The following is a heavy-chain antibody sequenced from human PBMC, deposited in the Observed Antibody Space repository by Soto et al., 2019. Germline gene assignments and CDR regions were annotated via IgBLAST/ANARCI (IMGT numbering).Heavy chain of an antibody. J-gene: IGHJ6*02. V-gene: IGHV5-10-1*01. D-gene: IGHD2-2*01. Sequence: PXESLKLSCKCSGYNFNSNLISLVLQMPGKGLEWMGRIDPGDSYTNYSPSFQGHVTISSDNSISTAYLQWSSLKASDTAMYYCARDIVVVKAAIVDYNYGMDVWGQGTTVTVSS. CDR3: ARDIVVVKAAIVDYNYGMDV. CDR1: GYNFNSNL. CDR2: IDPGDSYT.